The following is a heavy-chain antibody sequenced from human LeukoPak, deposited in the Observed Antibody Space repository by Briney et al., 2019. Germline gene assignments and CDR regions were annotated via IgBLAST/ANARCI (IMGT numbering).Heavy chain of an antibody. Sequence: GGSLRVSCAASGCTFSSYGMTWVRQAPGKGLEWISYISGSGDIIYYADSVKGRLTISRDNAKNLFLQMNSLRADDTAVYYCARERTTIVSGTTIGAYWGQGTLVTVSS. J-gene: IGHJ4*02. V-gene: IGHV3-48*04. CDR1: GCTFSSYG. CDR2: ISGSGDII. CDR3: ARERTTIVSGTTIGAY. D-gene: IGHD1-7*01.